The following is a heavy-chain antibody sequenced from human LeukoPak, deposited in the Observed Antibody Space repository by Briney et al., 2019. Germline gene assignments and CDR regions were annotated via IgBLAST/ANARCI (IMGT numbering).Heavy chain of an antibody. J-gene: IGHJ4*02. CDR3: ARQGYYDLYYFDS. CDR1: GGSISSYY. V-gene: IGHV4-59*01. D-gene: IGHD3-9*01. Sequence: KSSETLPLTCTVSGGSISSYYWSWIRQPPGKGLEWIGYIYYSGSTNYNPSLKSRVTISVDTSKNQFSLKLSSVTAADTAVYYCARQGYYDLYYFDSWGQGTLVTVSS. CDR2: IYYSGST.